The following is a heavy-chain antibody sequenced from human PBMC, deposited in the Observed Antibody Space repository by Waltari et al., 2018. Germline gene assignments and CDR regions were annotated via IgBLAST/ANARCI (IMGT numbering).Heavy chain of an antibody. CDR2: INHSGRT. V-gene: IGHV4-34*01. Sequence: QVQLQQWGAGLLKPSETLSLTCAVYGGSFSGYYWSWIRKPPGKGLEWIGEINHSGRTNYNPSLKSRVTISVDTSKNQFSLKLSSVTAADTAVYYCARGEYGGSQVGFDYWGQGTLVTVSS. J-gene: IGHJ4*02. D-gene: IGHD5-12*01. CDR1: GGSFSGYY. CDR3: ARGEYGGSQVGFDY.